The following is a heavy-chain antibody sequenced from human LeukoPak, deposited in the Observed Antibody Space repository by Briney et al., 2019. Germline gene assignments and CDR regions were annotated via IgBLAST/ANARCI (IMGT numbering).Heavy chain of an antibody. Sequence: GSLVKVSCKASGGTFSSYTISWVRQAPGQGLEWMGRIIPILGIANYAQKFQGRVTITADKSTSTAYMELSSLRSEDTAVYYCATKYSSGWNDAFDIWGQGTMVTVS. D-gene: IGHD6-19*01. CDR3: ATKYSSGWNDAFDI. CDR1: GGTFSSYT. CDR2: IIPILGIA. J-gene: IGHJ3*02. V-gene: IGHV1-69*02.